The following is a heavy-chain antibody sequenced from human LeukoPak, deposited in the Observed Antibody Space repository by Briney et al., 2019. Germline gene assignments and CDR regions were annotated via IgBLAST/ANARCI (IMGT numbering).Heavy chain of an antibody. D-gene: IGHD2-15*01. CDR2: IKQDGSEK. J-gene: IGHJ4*02. CDR1: GFTFSSYW. CDR3: ARPRGYCSGGSCRYYFDY. V-gene: IGHV3-7*01. Sequence: PGGSLRLSCAASGFTFSSYWMSWVRQAPGKGLEGVANIKQDGSEKYYVDSVKGRFTISRDNAKNSLYLQMNSLRAEDTAVYYCARPRGYCSGGSCRYYFDYWGQGTLVTVSS.